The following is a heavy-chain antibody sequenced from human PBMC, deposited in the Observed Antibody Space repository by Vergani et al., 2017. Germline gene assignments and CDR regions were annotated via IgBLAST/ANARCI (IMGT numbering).Heavy chain of an antibody. Sequence: DVHLAESGGGFFQPGGSLRLSCSASGFSFNSYWMHWVRQVPGKGLLWVSRIKSDGSITAYADSVKGRFTISRDNAQNTLYLQMNSLRVEDTAVYYCARDPLDENWNDLRVRRGFDFWGQGTQVRVSS. D-gene: IGHD1-1*01. J-gene: IGHJ4*02. CDR1: GFSFNSYW. V-gene: IGHV3-74*03. CDR3: ARDPLDENWNDLRVRRGFDF. CDR2: IKSDGSIT.